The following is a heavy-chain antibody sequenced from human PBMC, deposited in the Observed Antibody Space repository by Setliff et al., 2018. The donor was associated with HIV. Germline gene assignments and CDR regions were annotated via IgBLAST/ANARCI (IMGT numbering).Heavy chain of an antibody. CDR2: INPSGGGT. Sequence: ASVKVSCKASGYTFTSYYMHWVRRAPGQGLEWMGIINPSGGGTTYARKFQGRVTVTRDTSTTTVYMELSSLRSEDTAVYYCARATEAGTIDYWGQGTRVTVSS. D-gene: IGHD1-1*01. CDR3: ARATEAGTIDY. V-gene: IGHV1-46*01. J-gene: IGHJ4*02. CDR1: GYTFTSYY.